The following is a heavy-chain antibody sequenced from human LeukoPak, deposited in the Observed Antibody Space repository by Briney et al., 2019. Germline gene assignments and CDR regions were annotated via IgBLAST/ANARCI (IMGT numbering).Heavy chain of an antibody. CDR3: ARVARGWFDP. V-gene: IGHV4-34*01. D-gene: IGHD3-10*01. CDR2: INHSGST. CDR1: GVPFSGYY. Sequence: SETLSLTCAVYGVPFSGYYWSWLRQPPGKGLEWIGEINHSGSTNYNPSLKSRVTISVDTSKNQFSLKLSSVTAADTAVYYCARVARGWFDPWGQGTLVTVSS. J-gene: IGHJ5*02.